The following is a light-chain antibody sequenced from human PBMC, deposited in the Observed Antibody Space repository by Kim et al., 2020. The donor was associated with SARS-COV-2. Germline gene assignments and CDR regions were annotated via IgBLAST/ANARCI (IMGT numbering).Light chain of an antibody. CDR3: EQYNNWPST. V-gene: IGKV3-15*01. Sequence: GSPGERDNLACRARQSDSSNLAWYEQKHGQDPRLLSYGAATRATGIPARCSGSGSGTEFTLTISSLQSEDVAVDYCEQYNNWPSTFGGGTKVDIK. CDR1: QSDSSN. J-gene: IGKJ4*01. CDR2: GAA.